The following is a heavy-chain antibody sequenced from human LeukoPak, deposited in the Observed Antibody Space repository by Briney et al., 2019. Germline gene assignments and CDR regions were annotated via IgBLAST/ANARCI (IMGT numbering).Heavy chain of an antibody. V-gene: IGHV1-69*06. J-gene: IGHJ4*02. CDR3: ARDNDSRDPPHFDY. CDR2: IIPILCTT. CDR1: GGTFKSYA. D-gene: IGHD3-16*01. Sequence: GASVKVSCKASGGTFKSYAISGVRQAPGQGVECMGGIIPILCTTNYARKFRGRVTITADKSTRTAYMELSSLRSEDTAVYYCARDNDSRDPPHFDYWGQGTLVTVSS.